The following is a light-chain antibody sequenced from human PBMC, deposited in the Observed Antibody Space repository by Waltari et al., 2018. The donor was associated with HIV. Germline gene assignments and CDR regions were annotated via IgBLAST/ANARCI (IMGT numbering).Light chain of an antibody. CDR1: GSNIGRHS. Sequence: QSILTQPPSTSSTPGPRVTISCSGLGSNIGRHSVSWYQLLLGTAPKLLIYRNNQRPSGVLDRFSGSKSATSASLAIGGLRSEDEADYYCAAWDDSLSGPVFGGGTKLTVL. V-gene: IGLV1-47*01. J-gene: IGLJ3*02. CDR2: RNN. CDR3: AAWDDSLSGPV.